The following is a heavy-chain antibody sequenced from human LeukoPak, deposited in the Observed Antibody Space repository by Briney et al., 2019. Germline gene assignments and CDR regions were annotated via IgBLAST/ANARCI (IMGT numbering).Heavy chain of an antibody. CDR2: MYYSGST. J-gene: IGHJ5*02. D-gene: IGHD3-22*01. Sequence: SVTLSLTCTVSGGSISSGDYYWSWIRQPPGKGLEWIAYMYYSGSTYYNPSLKSRVTMSADTSKNQLSLRLSSVTAADTAVYYCARPYYYDSRIDPWGQGILVTVSS. CDR1: GGSISSGDYY. CDR3: ARPYYYDSRIDP. V-gene: IGHV4-30-4*01.